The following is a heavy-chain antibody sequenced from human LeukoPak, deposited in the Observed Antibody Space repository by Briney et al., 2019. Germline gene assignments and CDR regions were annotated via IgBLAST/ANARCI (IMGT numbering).Heavy chain of an antibody. CDR1: GGSISSYY. CDR2: IYYSGST. D-gene: IGHD3-10*01. CDR3: ARSHRVRGYFDY. J-gene: IGHJ4*02. Sequence: PSETLSLTCTVSGGSISSYYWSWIRQPPGKGLEWIGYIYYSGSTNYNPSLKSRVTISVDTSKNQFSLKLSSVTAADTAVYYCARSHRVRGYFDYWGQGTLVTVSS. V-gene: IGHV4-59*12.